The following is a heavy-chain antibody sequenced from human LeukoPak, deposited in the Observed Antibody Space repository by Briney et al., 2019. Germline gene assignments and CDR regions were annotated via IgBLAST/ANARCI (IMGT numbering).Heavy chain of an antibody. CDR1: GGSISSYY. CDR3: ARHQYSYGYSTIDY. J-gene: IGHJ4*02. CDR2: IYYSGST. D-gene: IGHD5-18*01. Sequence: KPSETLSLTCTVSGGSISSYYWSWIRQPPGKGLEWIGYIYYSGSTNYNPSLKSRVTISVDTSKNQFSLKLSSVTAADTAVYYCARHQYSYGYSTIDYWGQGTLVTVSS. V-gene: IGHV4-59*08.